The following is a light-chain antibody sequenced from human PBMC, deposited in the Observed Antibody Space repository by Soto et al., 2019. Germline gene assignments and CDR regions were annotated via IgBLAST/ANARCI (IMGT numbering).Light chain of an antibody. CDR1: QSVSSSS. J-gene: IGKJ5*01. CDR2: AAS. Sequence: EIVLTQSPGTLSLSPGERATLSCRASQSVSSSSLAWYQQKPGQAPRLLIYAASSRATGIPDRFSGSGSGTDFTLIISRLEPEDFAVYYCQQYDSSLITFGQGTRLEIK. V-gene: IGKV3-20*01. CDR3: QQYDSSLIT.